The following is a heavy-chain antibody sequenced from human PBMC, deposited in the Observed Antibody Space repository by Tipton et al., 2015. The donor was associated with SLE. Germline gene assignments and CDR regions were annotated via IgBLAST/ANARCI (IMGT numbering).Heavy chain of an antibody. Sequence: SLRLSCAASGFTFDDYAMHWVRQAPGKGLEWVAFIRYDGSNKYYADSVKGRFTISRDNSKNTLYLQMNSLRAEDTAVYYCARTGPVTTWYWFDPWGQGTLVTVSS. CDR1: GFTFDDYA. D-gene: IGHD4-17*01. CDR3: ARTGPVTTWYWFDP. V-gene: IGHV3-30*02. J-gene: IGHJ5*02. CDR2: IRYDGSNK.